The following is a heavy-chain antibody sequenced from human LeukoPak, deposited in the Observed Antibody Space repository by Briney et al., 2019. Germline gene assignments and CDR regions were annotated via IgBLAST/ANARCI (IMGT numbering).Heavy chain of an antibody. V-gene: IGHV3-23*01. CDR3: ARRGGAAAGMGYYYFMDV. Sequence: GGSLRLSCAASGFSFTNYAMSWVRQAPGKGLEWVSAISGSGGSTYYADSVKGRFTISRDSSKNTAYLQMNSLRTEDTALYYCARRGGAAAGMGYYYFMDVWGKGTTVTVSS. CDR1: GFSFTNYA. CDR2: ISGSGGST. J-gene: IGHJ6*03. D-gene: IGHD6-13*01.